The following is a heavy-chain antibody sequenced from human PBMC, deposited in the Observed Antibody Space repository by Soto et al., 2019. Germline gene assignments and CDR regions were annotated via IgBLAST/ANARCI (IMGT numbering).Heavy chain of an antibody. CDR3: ATQRAEFGSGSDTSYLDN. J-gene: IGHJ4*02. V-gene: IGHV3-23*01. CDR1: GFTFSRDA. CDR2: ISASGGTT. D-gene: IGHD3-10*01. Sequence: EVQLLESGGGLVQPGGSLRISCLASGFTFSRDAMSWVRQAPAKGLEWVSAISASGGTTYSADSVKGRFAVSRDNSNSPLYLQMDSLSAGDTAVYSCATQRAEFGSGSDTSYLDNWGQGALVTVSS.